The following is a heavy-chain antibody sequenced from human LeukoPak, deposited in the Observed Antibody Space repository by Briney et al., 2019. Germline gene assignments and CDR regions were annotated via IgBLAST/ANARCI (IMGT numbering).Heavy chain of an antibody. CDR1: GGSIASSSHY. CDR3: ARQGAVAGRPFDN. CDR2: MYYSGST. Sequence: SETLSLTCTVSGGSIASSSHYWVWIRQPPGKGLEWIGSMYYSGSTYYNPSLKSRVTISVDTSKNQFSLKLSSVTAADAAMYYCARQGAVAGRPFDNWGQGTLVTVSS. J-gene: IGHJ4*02. V-gene: IGHV4-39*01. D-gene: IGHD6-19*01.